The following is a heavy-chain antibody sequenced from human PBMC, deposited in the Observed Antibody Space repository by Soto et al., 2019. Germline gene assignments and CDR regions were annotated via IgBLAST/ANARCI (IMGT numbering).Heavy chain of an antibody. D-gene: IGHD1-26*01. V-gene: IGHV3-23*01. J-gene: IGHJ6*03. Sequence: GGSLRLSCAASGFTFSSYAMSWVRQAPGKGLEWVSAISGSGGSTYYADSVKGRFTISRDNSKNTLYLQMNSLRAEDTAVYYCAKDKIVSQNYYYYYYMDVWGKGTTVTVSS. CDR3: AKDKIVSQNYYYYYYMDV. CDR2: ISGSGGST. CDR1: GFTFSSYA.